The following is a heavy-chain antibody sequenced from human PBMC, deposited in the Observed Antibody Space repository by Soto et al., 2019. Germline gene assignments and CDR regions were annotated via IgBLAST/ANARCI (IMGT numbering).Heavy chain of an antibody. CDR1: GFTFSSYW. D-gene: IGHD6-13*01. Sequence: GGSLRLSCAASGFTFSSYWMSWVRQAPGKGLEWVANIKQDGSEKYYVDSVKGRFTISRDNAKNSLYLQMNSLRAEDTAVYYCARGRTRGEGVWQQLVHRENNWFDPWGQGTLVTVSS. J-gene: IGHJ5*02. V-gene: IGHV3-7*05. CDR3: ARGRTRGEGVWQQLVHRENNWFDP. CDR2: IKQDGSEK.